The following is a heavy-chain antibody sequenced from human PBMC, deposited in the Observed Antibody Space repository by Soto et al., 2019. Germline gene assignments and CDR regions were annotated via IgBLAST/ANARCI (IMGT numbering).Heavy chain of an antibody. J-gene: IGHJ4*02. V-gene: IGHV4-39*01. Sequence: SETLSLTCTVSGGSISSSSYYWGWIRQPPGKGLEWIGSIYYSGSTYYNPSLKSRVTISVDTSKNQFSLKLSSVTAADTAVYYCARVPYCSSTSCYEGHYFDYWGQGTLVTVSS. CDR1: GGSISSSSYY. D-gene: IGHD2-2*01. CDR2: IYYSGST. CDR3: ARVPYCSSTSCYEGHYFDY.